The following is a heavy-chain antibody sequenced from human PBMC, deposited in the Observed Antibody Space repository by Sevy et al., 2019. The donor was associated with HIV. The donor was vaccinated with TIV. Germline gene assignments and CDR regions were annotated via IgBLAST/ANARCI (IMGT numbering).Heavy chain of an antibody. CDR2: IWYEGSSK. CDR3: ARGADYFDSSGANFEY. Sequence: GSLRLSCAASGFSFSNYGMHWVRQAPGKGLEWVALIWYEGSSKYYADSVKGRLNISRDNSKNTRSLQMNSLRAEDTAVYYCARGADYFDSSGANFEYWGQGTLVTVSS. V-gene: IGHV3-33*04. J-gene: IGHJ4*02. D-gene: IGHD3-22*01. CDR1: GFSFSNYG.